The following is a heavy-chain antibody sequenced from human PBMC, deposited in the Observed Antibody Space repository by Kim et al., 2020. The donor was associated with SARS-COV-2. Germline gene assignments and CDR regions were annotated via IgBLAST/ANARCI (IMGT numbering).Heavy chain of an antibody. J-gene: IGHJ3*02. CDR1: GGSISSGGYY. CDR3: AGAGTRITIFGVVIILAFDI. V-gene: IGHV4-31*03. Sequence: SETLSLTCTVSGGSISSGGYYWCWIRHHPGKGLEWIGYFHYSGSTYYNSSLKGRVTISVDTSKNQFSLKLSYVTAADTAVYYCAGAGTRITIFGVVIILAFDIWGQGTMVTVSS. CDR2: FHYSGST. D-gene: IGHD3-3*01.